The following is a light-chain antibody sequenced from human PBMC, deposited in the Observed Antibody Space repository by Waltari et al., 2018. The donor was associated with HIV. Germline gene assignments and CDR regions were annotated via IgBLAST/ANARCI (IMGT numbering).Light chain of an antibody. CDR2: RSN. CDR3: AAWDDNLNAL. Sequence: QSVLTHHPSPSGTPGQRATIPCSGARFNIGVNSVKWYQHLPCKGPRLLIHRSNQSPSGVPDRFSGSKSGTAASLAISGLQSEDEADYYCAAWDDNLNALFGGGTTLTVL. CDR1: RFNIGVNS. J-gene: IGLJ2*01. V-gene: IGLV1-44*01.